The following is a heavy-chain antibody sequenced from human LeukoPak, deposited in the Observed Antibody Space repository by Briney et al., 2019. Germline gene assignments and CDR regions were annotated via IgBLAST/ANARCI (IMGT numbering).Heavy chain of an antibody. CDR3: ATGDYSFDN. V-gene: IGHV4-4*07. D-gene: IGHD4-17*01. J-gene: IGHJ4*02. CDR1: GGSISTYY. CDR2: IVPSGHT. Sequence: SETLSLTCTVSGGSISTYYWSWFRQPAGKGLEWIGRIVPSGHTIYNPSLKSRVTMSLDTSKNTFSLHLNSVTAADTAVYYCATGDYSFDNWGQGTLVTVSS.